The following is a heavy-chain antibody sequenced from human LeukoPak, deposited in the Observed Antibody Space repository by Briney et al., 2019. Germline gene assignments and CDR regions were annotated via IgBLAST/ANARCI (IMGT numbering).Heavy chain of an antibody. D-gene: IGHD5-18*01. CDR3: ARGRTVDTAMFDNDY. J-gene: IGHJ4*02. CDR1: GYTFTDYY. V-gene: IGHV1-2*02. Sequence: ASVKVSCKTSGYTFTDYYMHWVRQAPGQGLEWMGWINPNSGDTNYAQKFQGRVTMTKDTSISTAYMELSRLTSDDTDVYYCARGRTVDTAMFDNDYWGQGTLVTVSS. CDR2: INPNSGDT.